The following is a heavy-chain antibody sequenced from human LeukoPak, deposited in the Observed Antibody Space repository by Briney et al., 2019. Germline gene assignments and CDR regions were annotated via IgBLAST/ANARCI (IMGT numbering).Heavy chain of an antibody. CDR2: IIPIFGTA. Sequence: ASEKVSCKASGGTFSSYAISWVRQAPGQGLEWMGGIIPIFGTANYAQKFQGRVTITTDESTSTAYMELSSLRSEDTAVYYCAVPAAIDYYYYYYMDVWGKGTTVTVSS. J-gene: IGHJ6*03. CDR1: GGTFSSYA. CDR3: AVPAAIDYYYYYYMDV. V-gene: IGHV1-69*05. D-gene: IGHD2-2*01.